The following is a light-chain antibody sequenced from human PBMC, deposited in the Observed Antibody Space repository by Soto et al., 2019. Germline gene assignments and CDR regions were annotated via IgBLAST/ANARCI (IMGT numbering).Light chain of an antibody. J-gene: IGKJ2*03. V-gene: IGKV1-33*01. CDR1: QDITNF. CDR2: EAS. Sequence: DIQMTQSPSSLSASVGDRVSITCQASQDITNFFNWYQQKPGKAPKLLIYEASSLQTGGPSRFRGSGSGTDFSFTISSLQPEDIATYYCQQFDDVPYSFGQGTKVAIK. CDR3: QQFDDVPYS.